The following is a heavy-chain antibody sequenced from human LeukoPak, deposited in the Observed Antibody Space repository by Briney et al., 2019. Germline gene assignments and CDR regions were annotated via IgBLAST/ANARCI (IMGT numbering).Heavy chain of an antibody. J-gene: IGHJ4*02. V-gene: IGHV4-38-2*01. CDR3: TRLRGVTTYYFDY. D-gene: IGHD4-17*01. Sequence: SETLSLTCAVSGYSISSDYYWGWIRQPPGKGLELIGSIYHSGTTYYNPSLKSRVTISIDTSKNQFSLKLSSVTAADTAVYYCTRLRGVTTYYFDYWGQGTLATVSS. CDR2: IYHSGTT. CDR1: GYSISSDYY.